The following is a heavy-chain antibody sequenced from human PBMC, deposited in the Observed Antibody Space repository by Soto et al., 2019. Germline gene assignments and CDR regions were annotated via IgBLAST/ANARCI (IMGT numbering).Heavy chain of an antibody. CDR3: AKAALIFSESTYFYMDV. J-gene: IGHJ6*03. D-gene: IGHD3-3*01. CDR1: GFTFSSYG. CDR2: ISYDGSKK. V-gene: IGHV3-30*18. Sequence: GGSLRLSCVVSGFTFSSYGMHWVRQAPGKGLEWVARISYDGSKKDYVGSVEGRFTISRDDSKSTLYLEMSSLRVDDTALYYCAKAALIFSESTYFYMDVWGKGTRVTVSS.